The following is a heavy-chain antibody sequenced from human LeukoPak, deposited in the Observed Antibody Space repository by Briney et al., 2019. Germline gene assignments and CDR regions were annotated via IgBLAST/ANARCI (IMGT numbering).Heavy chain of an antibody. CDR1: GFTFSDYY. D-gene: IGHD3-22*01. CDR3: ARGRGEEDYYDSSGYYYGFEFDY. J-gene: IGHJ4*02. Sequence: GGSLRLSCAASGFTFSDYYMSWIRQAPGKGLEWVSYISSSGSTIYYADSVKGRFTISRDNAKNSLYLQMNSLRAEDTAVYYCARGRGEEDYYDSSGYYYGFEFDYWGQGTLVTVSS. CDR2: ISSSGSTI. V-gene: IGHV3-11*04.